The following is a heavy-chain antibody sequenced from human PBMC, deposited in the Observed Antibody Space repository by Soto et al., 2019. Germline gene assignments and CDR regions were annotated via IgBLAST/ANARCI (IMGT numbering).Heavy chain of an antibody. CDR2: IYRTGST. J-gene: IGHJ6*02. CDR1: GGSFTSNNW. CDR3: ARQRPTDGRWEFANYYGMDV. V-gene: IGHV4-4*02. D-gene: IGHD1-26*01. Sequence: ETLSLTCAVSGGSFTSNNWWTWVRQPPGQGLEWIGEIYRTGSTNYNPSLKSRVTISLDTSKNQFSLKLSSVTAADTAVYYCARQRPTDGRWEFANYYGMDVWGQGTPVTVSS.